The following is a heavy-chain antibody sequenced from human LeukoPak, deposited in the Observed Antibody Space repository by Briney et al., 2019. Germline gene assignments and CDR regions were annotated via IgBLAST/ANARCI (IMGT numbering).Heavy chain of an antibody. Sequence: SETLSLTCTVSGGSISSGGYYWSWIRQHPGKGLEWIGYIYYSGSTYYNPSLKSRVTISVDTSKNQFSLKLSSVTAADTAVYYCARGSRRYYDILTGRKYYFDYWGQGTLVTVSS. D-gene: IGHD3-9*01. CDR2: IYYSGST. J-gene: IGHJ4*02. CDR1: GGSISSGGYY. V-gene: IGHV4-31*03. CDR3: ARGSRRYYDILTGRKYYFDY.